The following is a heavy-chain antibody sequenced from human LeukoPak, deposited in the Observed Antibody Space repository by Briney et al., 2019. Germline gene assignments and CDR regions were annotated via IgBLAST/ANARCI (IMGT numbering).Heavy chain of an antibody. V-gene: IGHV3-7*01. CDR1: GFTFSSYG. CDR2: IRPDGSDK. J-gene: IGHJ4*02. CDR3: VVTRRSLNFDY. Sequence: GGSLRLSCAASGFTFSSYGMFWVRQAPGKGLEWLAYIRPDGSDKNYVNSVKGRFTISRDNARNSVSLQMHSLSAEDTAVYYCVVTRRSLNFDYWGQGTQVTVYS. D-gene: IGHD3-22*01.